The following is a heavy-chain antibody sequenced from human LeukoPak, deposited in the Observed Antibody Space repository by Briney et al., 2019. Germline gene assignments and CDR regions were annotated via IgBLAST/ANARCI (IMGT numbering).Heavy chain of an antibody. CDR3: ARGRYCSSTSCYLAFVI. J-gene: IGHJ3*02. V-gene: IGHV1-8*03. CDR1: GYTFTSYD. Sequence: GASVKVSCKASGYTFTSYDINWVRQATGQGLEWMGWMDPNSGNTGYAQKFQGRVTITRNTSISTAYMELSSLRSEDTAVYYCARGRYCSSTSCYLAFVIWGQGTMVTVSS. D-gene: IGHD2-2*01. CDR2: MDPNSGNT.